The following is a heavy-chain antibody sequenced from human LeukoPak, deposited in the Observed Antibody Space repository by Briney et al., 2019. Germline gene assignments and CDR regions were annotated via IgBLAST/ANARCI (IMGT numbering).Heavy chain of an antibody. J-gene: IGHJ6*03. CDR3: ARVYYDILDYMDV. CDR2: ISSSSSYI. Sequence: KAGGSLRLSCAASGSTFSSYSMNWVRQAPGKGLEWVSSISSSSSYIYYADSVKGRFTISRDNAKKSLYLQMNSLRAEDTAVYYCARVYYDILDYMDVWGKGTTVTVSS. CDR1: GSTFSSYS. V-gene: IGHV3-21*01. D-gene: IGHD3-9*01.